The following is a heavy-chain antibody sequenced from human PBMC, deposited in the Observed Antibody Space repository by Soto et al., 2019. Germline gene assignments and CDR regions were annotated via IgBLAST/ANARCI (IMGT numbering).Heavy chain of an antibody. V-gene: IGHV1-3*01. CDR1: GYTFTSYA. J-gene: IGHJ4*02. Sequence: QVQLVQSGAEVKKPGASVKGSFKSSGYTFTSYAMQWVRQAPGQRLAWMGWINACNGNTKYSRKFQGRVTITRDTPTSSAYMELSRLRPEDTAVYYCARSPCIAVADYWGKGTLCTASS. D-gene: IGHD6-19*01. CDR2: INACNGNT. CDR3: ARSPCIAVADY.